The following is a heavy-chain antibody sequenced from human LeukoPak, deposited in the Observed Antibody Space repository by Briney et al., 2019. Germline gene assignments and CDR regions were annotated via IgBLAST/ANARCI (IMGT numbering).Heavy chain of an antibody. CDR3: ARPDPRVTQSFDY. V-gene: IGHV1-18*01. CDR2: INVYNGNT. J-gene: IGHJ4*02. CDR1: GYTFTNYG. Sequence: ASVTVSCTTSGYTFTNYGISWVRQAPGQGLEWMGWINVYNGNTKFAQKFQGRVTMTTDTSTTTAYMDLKIMRSDDTAVYYCARPDPRVTQSFDYWGQGTLVTVSS. D-gene: IGHD4-11*01.